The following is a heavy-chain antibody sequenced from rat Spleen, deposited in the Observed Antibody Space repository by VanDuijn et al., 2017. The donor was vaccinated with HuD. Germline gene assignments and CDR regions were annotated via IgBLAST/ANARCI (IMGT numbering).Heavy chain of an antibody. J-gene: IGHJ4*01. CDR2: IWAGGGT. CDR1: GFSLASYH. Sequence: QVQLKESGPGLEQPSQTRSLTCTVSGFSLASYHVHWVRQPPGKSLVWMGIIWAGGGTNYNSAVKSRLSISRDTSKRQVLLKMNILQPEDTGTYYCARNLREASGVMDAWGQGASVTVSS. D-gene: IGHD4-3*01. V-gene: IGHV2-30*01. CDR3: ARNLREASGVMDA.